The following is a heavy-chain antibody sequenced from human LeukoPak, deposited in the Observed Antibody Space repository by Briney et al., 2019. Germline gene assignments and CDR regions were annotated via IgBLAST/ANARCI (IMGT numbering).Heavy chain of an antibody. V-gene: IGHV1-69*06. CDR2: IIPIFGTA. Sequence: SVKVSCTASGGTFSSYAISWVRQAPGQGLEWMGGIIPIFGTANYAQKFQGRVTITADKSTSTAYMELSSLRSEDTAVYYCARVIQLPNEYFQHWGQGTLVTVSS. CDR3: ARVIQLPNEYFQH. J-gene: IGHJ1*01. CDR1: GGTFSSYA. D-gene: IGHD2-2*01.